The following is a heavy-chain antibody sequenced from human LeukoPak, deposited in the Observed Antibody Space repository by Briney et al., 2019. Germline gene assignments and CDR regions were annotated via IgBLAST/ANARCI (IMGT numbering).Heavy chain of an antibody. J-gene: IGHJ5*02. CDR3: ASPRSYYDSSGYYIS. CDR1: GGSVSSGSYY. V-gene: IGHV4-61*01. Sequence: SETPSLTCTVSGGSVSSGSYYWSWIRQPPGKGLEWIGYIYYSGSTNYNPSLKSRVTISVDTSKNQFSLKLSSVTAADTAVYYCASPRSYYDSSGYYISWGQGTLVTVSS. D-gene: IGHD3-22*01. CDR2: IYYSGST.